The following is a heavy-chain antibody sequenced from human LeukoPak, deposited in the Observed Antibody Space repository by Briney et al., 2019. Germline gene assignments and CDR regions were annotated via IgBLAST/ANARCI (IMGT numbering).Heavy chain of an antibody. CDR2: IYYSGST. CDR3: ATSSLFSADV. V-gene: IGHV4-39*01. CDR1: GASISSSSYY. Sequence: SETLSLTCTVSGASISSSSYYWGWIRQPPGKGLEWIGSIYYSGSTYYNPSLKSRVTISVDTSKNQFSLKLSSVTAADTAVYYCATSSLFSADVWGKGTTVTISS. D-gene: IGHD3-3*02. J-gene: IGHJ6*04.